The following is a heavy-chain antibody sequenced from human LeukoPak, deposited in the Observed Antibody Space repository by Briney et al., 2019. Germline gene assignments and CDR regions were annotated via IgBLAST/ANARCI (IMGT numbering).Heavy chain of an antibody. Sequence: RRSLRLSCLAATFALGSYGMRWVRQAPGKGLGWLSLLWYDGSNEYYADSVKGRFTISRDTSKNTLYLQMNSLRAEDTAVYYCAKGMTTGPRSVYHYMDVWGKGTTVTASS. CDR3: AKGMTTGPRSVYHYMDV. J-gene: IGHJ6*03. V-gene: IGHV3-33*06. CDR2: LWYDGSNE. D-gene: IGHD4-17*01. CDR1: TFALGSYG.